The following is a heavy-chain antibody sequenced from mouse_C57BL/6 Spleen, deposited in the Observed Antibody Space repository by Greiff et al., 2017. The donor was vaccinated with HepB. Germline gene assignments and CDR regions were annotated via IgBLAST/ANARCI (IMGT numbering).Heavy chain of an antibody. J-gene: IGHJ2*01. Sequence: QVQLQQSGAELVRPGASVTLSCKASGYTFTDYEMHWVKQTPVHGLEWIGAIYPETGGTAYNQKFKGKAILTADKSSSTAYMELRSLTSEDSAVYYCTRADYGNYEEGFDYWGQGTTLTVSS. CDR2: IYPETGGT. CDR1: GYTFTDYE. D-gene: IGHD2-1*01. CDR3: TRADYGNYEEGFDY. V-gene: IGHV1-15*01.